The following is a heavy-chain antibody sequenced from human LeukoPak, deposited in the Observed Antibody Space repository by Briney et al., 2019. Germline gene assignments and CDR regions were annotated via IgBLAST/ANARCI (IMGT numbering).Heavy chain of an antibody. V-gene: IGHV1-2*02. CDR3: ARWGGHFSD. CDR2: INPTSRNT. CDR1: GYTFSGYY. Sequence: ASVKVSCKASGYTFSGYYIHWVRQAPGQGLEWMGWINPTSRNTNSAPRFQGRITLTSDTSISTAYMELNNLTSDDTAIYYCARWGGHFSDWGQGTLLSVSS. J-gene: IGHJ4*02. D-gene: IGHD3-3*01.